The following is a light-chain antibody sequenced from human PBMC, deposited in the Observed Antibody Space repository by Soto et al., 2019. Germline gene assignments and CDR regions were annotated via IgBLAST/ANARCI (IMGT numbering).Light chain of an antibody. CDR3: QQTFSPFVT. CDR1: QGIDRW. J-gene: IGKJ4*01. V-gene: IGKV1-12*01. Sequence: DIQMTQSPSSLSASVGDRVTITCRASQGIDRWLAWYQQKPGKAPKVLIYAASSLRSGVPSRFSGSGYGTDFTLTLSGLQHEDSATYYCQQTFSPFVTFGAGTKVEV. CDR2: AAS.